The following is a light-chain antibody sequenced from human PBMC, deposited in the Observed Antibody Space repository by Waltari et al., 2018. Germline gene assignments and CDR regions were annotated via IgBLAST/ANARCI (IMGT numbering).Light chain of an antibody. Sequence: QTVVTQEPSLTVSPGGTVTLTCASSTGAVTSDYYPNRFQQKPGQAPRALIHSASVRYSWTPTRFAGSRLGDKAARTLSGVQPEDEADYYCLLYDGGPWVFGGGPKVTVL. CDR2: SAS. CDR3: LLYDGGPWV. V-gene: IGLV7-43*01. CDR1: TGAVTSDYY. J-gene: IGLJ3*02.